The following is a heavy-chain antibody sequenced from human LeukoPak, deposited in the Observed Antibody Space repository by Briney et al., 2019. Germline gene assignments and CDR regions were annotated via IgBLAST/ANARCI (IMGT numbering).Heavy chain of an antibody. J-gene: IGHJ6*02. V-gene: IGHV3-21*01. CDR2: ISSSSSYI. CDR3: ARSVISQNYYYYYAMDV. D-gene: IGHD2-15*01. Sequence: GGSLRLSCAASGFTFSSYRMNWVRQAPGKGLEWVSSISSSSSYIYYADSVRGRFIISRDNAKNSLYLQMNSLRAEDTAVYYCARSVISQNYYYYYAMDVWGQGTTVTVSS. CDR1: GFTFSSYR.